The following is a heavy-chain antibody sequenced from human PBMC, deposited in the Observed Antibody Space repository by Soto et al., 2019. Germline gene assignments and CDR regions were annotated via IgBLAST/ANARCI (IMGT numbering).Heavy chain of an antibody. J-gene: IGHJ4*02. V-gene: IGHV1-3*01. Sequence: APGKRYSKTPAYGDTSDAIDRGRQSAGQRLEGMGWVNAGNGNIKYSREFQGRVTFTRDTSVSTAYMELSSLRSEDTGVYDCVRDLGGGSDYGGQGTLVIVS. CDR2: VNAGNGNI. D-gene: IGHD1-26*01. CDR3: VRDLGGGSDY. CDR1: AYGDTSDA.